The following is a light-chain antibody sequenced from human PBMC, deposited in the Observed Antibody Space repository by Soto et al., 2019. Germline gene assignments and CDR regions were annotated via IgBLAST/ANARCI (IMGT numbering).Light chain of an antibody. J-gene: IGKJ2*01. CDR3: QQYNNWPPYT. CDR1: QSVSSN. Sequence: EIVMKTSPATLSVSPGERATLSCRASQSVSSNLAWYQQKPGQAPRLLIDGASTRATGIPARFSGSGSGTEFTLTISRLQSEDFAVYYCQQYNNWPPYTFGQGNKLEIK. CDR2: GAS. V-gene: IGKV3-15*01.